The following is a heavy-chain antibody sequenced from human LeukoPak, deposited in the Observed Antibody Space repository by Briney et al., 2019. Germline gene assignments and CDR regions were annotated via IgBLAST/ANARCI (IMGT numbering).Heavy chain of an antibody. CDR2: INHRGST. J-gene: IGHJ5*02. V-gene: IGHV4-34*01. CDR1: GGSFSSYY. Sequence: PSQTLSLTCAVYGGSFSSYYWSWIRQPPGKGLEWIGEINHRGSTNYNPSLKSRATIPVDTSKNQFSLKLSSVTAADTAVYYCAREPLWGNWFDPWGQGTLVTVSS. CDR3: AREPLWGNWFDP. D-gene: IGHD1-26*01.